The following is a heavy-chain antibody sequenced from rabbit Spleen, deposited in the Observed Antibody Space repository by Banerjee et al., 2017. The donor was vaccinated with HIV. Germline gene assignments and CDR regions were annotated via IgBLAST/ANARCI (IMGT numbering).Heavy chain of an antibody. CDR1: GLDFSSSYW. CDR3: ARDSYPGSDYYKIYGFKL. CDR2: IYTGYSTT. Sequence: QEQLEESGGDLVKPEGSLTLTCTASGLDFSSSYWICWVRQAPGKGLEWIGCIYTGYSTTWYANWAKGRFTISKTSSTTVDLKMTSLTAADTATYFCARDSYPGSDYYKIYGFKLWGPGTLVTVS. V-gene: IGHV1S45*01. D-gene: IGHD8-1*01. J-gene: IGHJ4*01.